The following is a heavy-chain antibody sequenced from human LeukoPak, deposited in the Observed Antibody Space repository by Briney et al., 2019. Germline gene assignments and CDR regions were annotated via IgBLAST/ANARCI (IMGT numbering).Heavy chain of an antibody. CDR2: ISSSSSYI. CDR3: ARGRLGELSLLFDY. D-gene: IGHD3-16*02. CDR1: GFAFSSYS. Sequence: GGSLRLSCAASGFAFSSYSMNWVRQAPGKGLEWVSSISSSSSYIYYADSVKGRFTISRDNAKNSLYLQMNSLRAEDTAVYYCARGRLGELSLLFDYWGQGTLVTVSS. J-gene: IGHJ4*02. V-gene: IGHV3-21*01.